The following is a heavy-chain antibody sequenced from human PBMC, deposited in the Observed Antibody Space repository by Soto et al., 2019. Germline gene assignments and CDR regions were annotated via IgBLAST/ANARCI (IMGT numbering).Heavy chain of an antibody. J-gene: IGHJ4*02. D-gene: IGHD5-18*01. V-gene: IGHV3-30-3*01. Sequence: GGSLRLSCAASGFTFSSYAMHWVRQAPGKGLEWVAVISYDGSNKYYADSVKGRFTISRDNSKNTLYLQMNSLRAEDTAVYYCARDPSPGYSYGYYFDYWGQGTLVTVS. CDR3: ARDPSPGYSYGYYFDY. CDR1: GFTFSSYA. CDR2: ISYDGSNK.